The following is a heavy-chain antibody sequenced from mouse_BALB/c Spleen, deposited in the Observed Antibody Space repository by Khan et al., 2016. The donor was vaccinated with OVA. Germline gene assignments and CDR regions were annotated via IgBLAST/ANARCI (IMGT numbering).Heavy chain of an antibody. V-gene: IGHV2-6-1*01. J-gene: IGHJ4*01. Sequence: QVQLKESGPGLVAPSQSLSITCTISGFSLTNYGVHWVRQPPGKGLEWLVVIWNDGNTAYNSALKSRLTISKDNSKRQVFLKMNRLQTDDTAMYFCARQPYYHYNIMDYWGQGTSVTVSS. CDR3: ARQPYYHYNIMDY. CDR2: IWNDGNT. D-gene: IGHD2-10*01. CDR1: GFSLTNYG.